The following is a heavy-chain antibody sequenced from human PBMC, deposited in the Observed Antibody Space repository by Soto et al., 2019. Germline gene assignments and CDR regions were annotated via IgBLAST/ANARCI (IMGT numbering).Heavy chain of an antibody. D-gene: IGHD6-25*01. CDR3: TIDASRDSGALGWFDP. V-gene: IGHV3-21*02. CDR1: GFTFRSFT. J-gene: IGHJ5*02. CDR2: ISSNSAYI. Sequence: EVQLVESGGGLVKPGGSLRLSCAASGFTFRSFTMNWVRQAPGKGLELVSTISSNSAYIYYTDALRGRFTSSSDNAKNSLHLQINSLRAEDPAVYYFTIDASRDSGALGWFDPWGPGTPVTVSS.